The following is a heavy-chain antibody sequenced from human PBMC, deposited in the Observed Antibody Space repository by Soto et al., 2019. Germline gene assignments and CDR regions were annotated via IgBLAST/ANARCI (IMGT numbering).Heavy chain of an antibody. V-gene: IGHV3-21*06. Sequence: LKLSCAGSECTFTRYSMNWVRQAPGKGLEWVSSISSTTNYIYYGDSMKGRFTISRDNAKNSLYLEMNSLRAEDTAVYYCARESEDLTSNFDYWGQGTLVTVSS. CDR3: ARESEDLTSNFDY. CDR1: ECTFTRYS. CDR2: ISSTTNYI. J-gene: IGHJ4*02.